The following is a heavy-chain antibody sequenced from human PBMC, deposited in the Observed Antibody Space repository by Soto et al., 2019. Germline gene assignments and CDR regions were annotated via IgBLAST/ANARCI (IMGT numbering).Heavy chain of an antibody. CDR2: ISGSGSGT. D-gene: IGHD3-16*01. CDR3: AKFRGGPQSCLDN. CDR1: GFTFSSYA. V-gene: IGHV3-23*01. Sequence: GGSLRLSCVASGFTFSSYAMSWFRQAPGKGLEWVSAISGSGSGTYYADSVKGRFTISRDNSRNTLYLQMNSLRAEDTAVYYCAKFRGGPQSCLDNWGQGTLVTVS. J-gene: IGHJ4*02.